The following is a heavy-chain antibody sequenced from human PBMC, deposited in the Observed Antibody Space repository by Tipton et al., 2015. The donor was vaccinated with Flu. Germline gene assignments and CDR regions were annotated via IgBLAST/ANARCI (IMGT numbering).Heavy chain of an antibody. D-gene: IGHD4-23*01. V-gene: IGHV4-59*01. J-gene: IGHJ4*02. CDR3: ATEYRGGGNRYYFDY. Sequence: TLSLTCTVSGGSISGYYWTWIRQPPGKGLEWIGYIYYSGSTNYNPSLKSRATISVDTSKNQFSLKLSSVTAADMAVYYCATEYRGGGNRYYFDYWGQGTLLPVSS. CDR1: GGSISGYY. CDR2: IYYSGST.